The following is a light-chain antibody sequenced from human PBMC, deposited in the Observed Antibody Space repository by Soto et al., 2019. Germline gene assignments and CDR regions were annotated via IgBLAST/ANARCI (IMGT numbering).Light chain of an antibody. CDR1: SSDVGRYNY. Sequence: QSALAQPASVSGSPGQSITISCTGTSSDVGRYNYVSWFQQHPGKAPKLLIYDVSNWPSGVSDRFSGSKSGNTASLTISGLQAEDEADYYCSSFTTSSTFVFGPGTKVTVL. J-gene: IGLJ1*01. CDR3: SSFTTSSTFV. V-gene: IGLV2-14*01. CDR2: DVS.